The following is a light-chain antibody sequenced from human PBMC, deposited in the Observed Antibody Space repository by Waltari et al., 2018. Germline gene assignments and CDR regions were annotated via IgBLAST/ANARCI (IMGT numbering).Light chain of an antibody. CDR1: RSNIGVYNH. V-gene: IGLV2-8*01. CDR2: EVT. Sequence: QPALPQPPSASGSPGQSVTFSCPGPRSNIGVYNHVSWYQQRPGKAPKLVIYEVTKRPSGVPERFSGSKSANTASLTVSGLQAEDEADYYCSSYAGSNYVAFGGGTKLTVL. J-gene: IGLJ2*01. CDR3: SSYAGSNYVA.